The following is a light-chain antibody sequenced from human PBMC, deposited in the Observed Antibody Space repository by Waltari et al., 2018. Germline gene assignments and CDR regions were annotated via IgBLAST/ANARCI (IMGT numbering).Light chain of an antibody. Sequence: SHELPQPPSVSVSPGQTARITCSGDALSRNYAYWYQQKSGQAPVLVIYEDSKRPSGIPERFSGSGSGTMATLTISGAQVDDEADYYCYSSDNSGFYKLFGGGTKLTVL. CDR2: EDS. CDR1: ALSRNY. J-gene: IGLJ2*01. V-gene: IGLV3-10*01. CDR3: YSSDNSGFYKL.